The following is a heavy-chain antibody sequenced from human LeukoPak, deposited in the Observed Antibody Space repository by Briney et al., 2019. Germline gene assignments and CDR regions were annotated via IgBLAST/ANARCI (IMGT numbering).Heavy chain of an antibody. V-gene: IGHV3-7*01. CDR2: IKPDGSEK. CDR1: GFTFSSSW. J-gene: IGHJ5*02. Sequence: PGGSLRLSCAASGFTFSSSWMSWVRQAPGKGLEWVANIKPDGSEKYYVDSVKGRFTISRDNAKNSLYLQMNSLRAEDTAVYYCAREVGVYGWFDPWGQGTLVTVSS. CDR3: AREVGVYGWFDP. D-gene: IGHD6-13*01.